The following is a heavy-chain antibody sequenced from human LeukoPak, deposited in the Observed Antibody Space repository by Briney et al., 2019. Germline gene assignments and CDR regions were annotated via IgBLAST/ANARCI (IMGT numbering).Heavy chain of an antibody. CDR2: ISGSGGKT. V-gene: IGHV3-23*01. J-gene: IGHJ4*02. CDR3: AKDGGSYQFDS. Sequence: GASLRLSCVASGFTFSSYGMCWVRQAPGKGLEWVSAISGSGGKTYNSDSVKGRFTISRDNSRKTQYLQMSSLRAEDTAVYYCAKDGGSYQFDSWGQGTLVTVSS. D-gene: IGHD1-26*01. CDR1: GFTFSSYG.